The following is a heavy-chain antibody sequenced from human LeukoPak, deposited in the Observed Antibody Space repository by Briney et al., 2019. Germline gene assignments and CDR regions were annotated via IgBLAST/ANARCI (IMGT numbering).Heavy chain of an antibody. V-gene: IGHV3-13*01. J-gene: IGHJ6*02. CDR3: ARGCGGDCYSNYYYYYGMDV. CDR2: IGTAGDK. D-gene: IGHD2-21*02. CDR1: GFTFSSYD. Sequence: GGSLRLSCAASGFTFSSYDMHWVRQATGKGLEWVSAIGTAGDKYYPGSVKGRFTISRENAKNSLYLQMNSLRAGDTAVYYCARGCGGDCYSNYYYYYGMDVWGQGTTVTVSS.